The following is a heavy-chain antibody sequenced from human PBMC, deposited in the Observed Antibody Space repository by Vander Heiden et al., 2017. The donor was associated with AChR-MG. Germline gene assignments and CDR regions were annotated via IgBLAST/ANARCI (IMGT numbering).Heavy chain of an antibody. J-gene: IGHJ4*02. D-gene: IGHD1-1*01. V-gene: IGHV4-39*01. Sequence: QLQLQESGPGLVKPSETLSLTCTVSGGSISSSSYYWGWIRQPPGKGLEWIGSIYYSGSTYYNPSLKSRVTISVDTSKNQFSLKLSSVTAADTAVYYCARLGDWNDGRGHYWGQGTLVTVSS. CDR3: ARLGDWNDGRGHY. CDR1: GGSISSSSYY. CDR2: IYYSGST.